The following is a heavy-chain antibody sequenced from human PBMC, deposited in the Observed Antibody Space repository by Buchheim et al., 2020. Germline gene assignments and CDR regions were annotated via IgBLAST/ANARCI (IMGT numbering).Heavy chain of an antibody. CDR2: INHSGST. CDR1: GGSFSGYY. D-gene: IGHD3-16*02. J-gene: IGHJ5*02. Sequence: QVQLQQWGAGLLKPSETLSLTCAVYGGSFSGYYWSWIRQPPGKGLEWIGEINHSGSTNYNPSLKSRVTISVATSKNQSSLKLSSVTAADTAVYYCAREKGDDYVWGSYRRNWFDPWGQGTL. CDR3: AREKGDDYVWGSYRRNWFDP. V-gene: IGHV4-34*01.